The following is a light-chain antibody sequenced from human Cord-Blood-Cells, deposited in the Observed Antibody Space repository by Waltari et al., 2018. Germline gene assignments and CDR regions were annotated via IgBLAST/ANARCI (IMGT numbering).Light chain of an antibody. CDR1: QSVLYSSNNTNY. CDR3: QQYYSTPPT. V-gene: IGKV4-1*01. J-gene: IGKJ1*01. CDR2: WAS. Sequence: DIVMPQSPDPLAVSLGARATINCHSTQSVLYSSNNTNYLAWYQQKPGQPPKLLIYWASTRESGVPDRFSGSGSGTDFTLTISSLQAEDVAVYYCQQYYSTPPTFGQGTKVEIK.